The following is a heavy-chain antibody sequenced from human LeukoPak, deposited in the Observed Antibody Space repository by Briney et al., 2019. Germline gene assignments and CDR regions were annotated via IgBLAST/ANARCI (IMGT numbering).Heavy chain of an antibody. D-gene: IGHD1-26*01. CDR1: GFTVSSNS. Sequence: GGSLRLSCAASGFTVSSNSMSWVRQAPGKGLGWVSVIYSGGSTNYADSVKGRFTISRDNSRNTLYLQMNSLKAEDTAVYYCAKVSLSKVRVGANFDYWGQGTLVTVSS. V-gene: IGHV3-53*01. J-gene: IGHJ4*02. CDR2: IYSGGST. CDR3: AKVSLSKVRVGANFDY.